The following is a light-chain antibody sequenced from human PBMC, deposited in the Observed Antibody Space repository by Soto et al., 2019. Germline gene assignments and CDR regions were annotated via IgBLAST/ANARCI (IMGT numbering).Light chain of an antibody. J-gene: IGLJ3*02. CDR2: EVS. Sequence: QSVLTQPASVSGSPGQSITISCTGTSSDVGGYNYVSWYQQHPGKAPKLMIYEVSNRPSGVSNRFSGSKSGNTASLTISGLQAEDEAVYYCSSYTSSSTRVFGGGTQLTVL. V-gene: IGLV2-14*01. CDR1: SSDVGGYNY. CDR3: SSYTSSSTRV.